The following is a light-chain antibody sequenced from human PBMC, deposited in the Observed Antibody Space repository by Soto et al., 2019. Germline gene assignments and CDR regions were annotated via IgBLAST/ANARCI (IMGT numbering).Light chain of an antibody. J-gene: IGKJ4*01. CDR3: QQYYVTPLT. Sequence: DIVMTQSPDSLAASLGERATINCKSSQSLLYDANNKNYLAWYQLKPRQPPRLLISWSSTRESGVPDRFSGSGSGTDFTLTISSLQAEDVAIYYCQQYYVTPLTFGGGTKVEIK. V-gene: IGKV4-1*01. CDR1: QSLLYDANNKNY. CDR2: WSS.